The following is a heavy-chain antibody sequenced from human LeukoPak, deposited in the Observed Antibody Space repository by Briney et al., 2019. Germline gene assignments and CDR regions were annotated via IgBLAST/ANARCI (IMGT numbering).Heavy chain of an antibody. J-gene: IGHJ5*02. V-gene: IGHV4-39*01. CDR3: ARHRIAVAGTTHNWFDP. CDR1: GGSISSSSYY. CDR2: IYYSGST. Sequence: SETLSLTCTVSGGSISSSSYYWGWIRQPPGKGLEWIGSIYYSGSTNYNPSLKSRVTISVDTSKNQFSLKLSSVTAADTAVYYCARHRIAVAGTTHNWFDPWGQGTLVTVSS. D-gene: IGHD6-19*01.